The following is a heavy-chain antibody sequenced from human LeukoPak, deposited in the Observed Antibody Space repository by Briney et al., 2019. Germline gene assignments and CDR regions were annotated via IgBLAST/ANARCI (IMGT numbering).Heavy chain of an antibody. J-gene: IGHJ5*02. Sequence: SETLSLTCTVSGGSISISTYYWGWIRQPPGKGLEWIGNIYYCGSTYYNPSLKSRVTISVDTSKNQFSLRLSSVTAADTAVYYCARLGTGYDSSGYSIGWFDPWGQGTLVTVSS. CDR3: ARLGTGYDSSGYSIGWFDP. V-gene: IGHV4-39*01. CDR1: GGSISISTYY. CDR2: IYYCGST. D-gene: IGHD3-22*01.